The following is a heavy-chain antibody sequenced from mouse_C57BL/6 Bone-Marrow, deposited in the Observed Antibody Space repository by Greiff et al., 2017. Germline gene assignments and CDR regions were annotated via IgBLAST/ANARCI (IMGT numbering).Heavy chain of an antibody. V-gene: IGHV2-2*01. Sequence: QVQLKESGPGLVQPSQSLSITCTVSGFSLTSYGVHWVRQSPGKGLEWLGVIWRGGSTDYNAAFISRLSISKDNSKSQVFFKMNSLQADDTAIYYCARNNWDEDWFAYWGQGTLVTVSA. CDR3: ARNNWDEDWFAY. CDR1: GFSLTSYG. CDR2: IWRGGST. D-gene: IGHD4-1*02. J-gene: IGHJ3*01.